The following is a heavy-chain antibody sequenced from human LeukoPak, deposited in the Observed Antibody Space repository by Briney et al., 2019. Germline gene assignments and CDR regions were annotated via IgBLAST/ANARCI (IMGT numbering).Heavy chain of an antibody. Sequence: GEALKISCKGSEYSFTNFWIGWVRQMPGKGLEWMGMIYPGDPYSRYSPSFQGQVTLSADRSITTAYLQLSSLKASDTAMYYCARFHGGSYDYWGQGTLVTVSS. CDR2: IYPGDPYS. CDR1: EYSFTNFW. CDR3: ARFHGGSYDY. V-gene: IGHV5-51*01. D-gene: IGHD1-26*01. J-gene: IGHJ4*02.